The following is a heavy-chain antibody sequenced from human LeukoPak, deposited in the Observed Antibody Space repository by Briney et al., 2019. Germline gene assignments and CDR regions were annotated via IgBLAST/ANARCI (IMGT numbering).Heavy chain of an antibody. D-gene: IGHD1-26*01. CDR2: VHLNGAT. Sequence: PSQTLSLTCAVSGGSISSGDYSWSWVRQPPGKGLEWIGEVHLNGATNYNPSLESRVSMSIDTSKNQMSLKLTSVTAADTAIYYCTRESGAFSPFGFWGQGTLVTVSS. CDR1: GGSISSGDYS. J-gene: IGHJ4*02. V-gene: IGHV4-30-2*01. CDR3: TRESGAFSPFGF.